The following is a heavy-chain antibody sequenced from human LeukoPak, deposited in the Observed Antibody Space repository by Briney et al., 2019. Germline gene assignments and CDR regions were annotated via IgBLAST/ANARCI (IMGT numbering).Heavy chain of an antibody. CDR3: ARHADGHNLITAFDI. CDR2: INYSGST. J-gene: IGHJ3*02. Sequence: SETLSLTCSVSGDSISSNYYYWGWIRQPPGKGLEWIGSINYSGSTHYHPSLKSRVTISVDTSKTQFSLKVNSVTAADTAVYHCARHADGHNLITAFDIWGQGTMVTVSS. CDR1: GDSISSNYYY. V-gene: IGHV4-39*01. D-gene: IGHD3-10*01.